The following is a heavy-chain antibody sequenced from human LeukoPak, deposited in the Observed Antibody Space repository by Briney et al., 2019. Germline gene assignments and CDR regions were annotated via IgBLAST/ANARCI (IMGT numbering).Heavy chain of an antibody. V-gene: IGHV3-48*01. CDR3: ARDATDITIFGVVIIGDFDY. CDR1: GFTFSSYS. CDR2: ISSSSSTI. D-gene: IGHD3-3*01. Sequence: GGSLRLSCAASGFTFSSYSMNWVRQAPGKGLEWVSYISSSSSTIYYADSVKGRFTISRDNAKNSLYLQMNSLRAEDTAVYYCARDATDITIFGVVIIGDFDYWGQGTLVTVSS. J-gene: IGHJ4*02.